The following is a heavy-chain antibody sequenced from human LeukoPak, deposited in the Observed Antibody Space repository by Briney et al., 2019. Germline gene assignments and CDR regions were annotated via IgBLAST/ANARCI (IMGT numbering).Heavy chain of an antibody. Sequence: GGSLRLSCTASGFTFGDYLMSWFRQAPGEGLEWIGFISGGTTEYAASVKGRFTISRDDSASIAYLQMNSLTTGDTAVYYCSRGSGWLSVYWGQGTLVTVSS. CDR2: ISGGTT. CDR1: GFTFGDYL. J-gene: IGHJ4*02. CDR3: SRGSGWLSVY. V-gene: IGHV3-49*03. D-gene: IGHD6-19*01.